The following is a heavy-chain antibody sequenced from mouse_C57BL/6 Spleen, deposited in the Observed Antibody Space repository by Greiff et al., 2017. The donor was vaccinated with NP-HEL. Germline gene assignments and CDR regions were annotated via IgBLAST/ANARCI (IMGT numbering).Heavy chain of an antibody. V-gene: IGHV1-22*01. CDR1: GYTFTDYN. CDR3: ARKAVYDGYYPFAY. J-gene: IGHJ3*01. Sequence: EVQLQESGPELVKPGASVKMSCKASGYTFTDYNMHWVKQSHGKSLEWIGYINPNNGGTSYNQKFKGKATLTVNKSSSTAYMELRSLTSEDYAVYYCARKAVYDGYYPFAYWGQGTLVTVSA. D-gene: IGHD2-3*01. CDR2: INPNNGGT.